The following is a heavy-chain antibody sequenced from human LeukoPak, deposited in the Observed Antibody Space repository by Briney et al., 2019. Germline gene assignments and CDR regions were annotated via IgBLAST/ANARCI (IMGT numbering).Heavy chain of an antibody. CDR1: GVSVSSGDYY. CDR2: MYSSGST. J-gene: IGHJ5*02. CDR3: ARPYYYDSRIDP. Sequence: PSQTLSLTCTVSGVSVSSGDYYWSWIRQPPGKGLEWIGYMYSSGSTYYNPSLKSRATISVDTSKNQFSLKLSSVTAADTAVHYCARPYYYDSRIDPWGQGTLVTVSS. V-gene: IGHV4-30-4*01. D-gene: IGHD3-22*01.